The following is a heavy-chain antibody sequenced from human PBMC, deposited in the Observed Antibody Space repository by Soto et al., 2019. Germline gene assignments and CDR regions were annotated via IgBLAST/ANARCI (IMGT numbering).Heavy chain of an antibody. D-gene: IGHD1-26*01. CDR1: GGSISSFY. J-gene: IGHJ4*02. CDR2: IYYSGST. V-gene: IGHV4-59*01. CDR3: ARRYGGNFDF. Sequence: SETLSLTCTVSGGSISSFYWSWIRQPPGKGLEWIGYIYYSGSTNYNPSLKSRVTISVDTSKNQFSLKLSSVTAADTAVYYCARRYGGNFDFWGQGTLVTVSS.